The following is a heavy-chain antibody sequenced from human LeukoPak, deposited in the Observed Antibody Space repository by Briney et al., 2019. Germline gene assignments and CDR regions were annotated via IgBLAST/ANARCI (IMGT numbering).Heavy chain of an antibody. CDR2: ISSSSSYI. J-gene: IGHJ4*02. D-gene: IGHD6-6*01. Sequence: PGGSLRLSCAASGFTFTSYRMNWVRQAPGKVLEWVSSISSSSSYIYYADSVKGRFTVSRDNAKNTLYLEMNSLRAEDTAVYYCARRSLEYSNPNPLDYWGPGTLVTVS. CDR1: GFTFTSYR. V-gene: IGHV3-21*01. CDR3: ARRSLEYSNPNPLDY.